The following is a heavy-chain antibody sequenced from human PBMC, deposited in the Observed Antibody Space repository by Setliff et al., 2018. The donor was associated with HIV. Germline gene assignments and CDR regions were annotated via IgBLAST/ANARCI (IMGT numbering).Heavy chain of an antibody. D-gene: IGHD3-22*01. J-gene: IGHJ5*02. V-gene: IGHV5-51*01. CDR1: GYSFNTYW. Sequence: ESLKISCKTSGYSFNTYWIGWVRQMPGKGLEWMAIFYPGDSDTRYSPSFQSQVTVSADKSIGTAYLQWDSLKASDTALYFCARAPNSPYYSNFWYADHWGQGTLVTV. CDR3: ARAPNSPYYSNFWYADH. CDR2: FYPGDSDT.